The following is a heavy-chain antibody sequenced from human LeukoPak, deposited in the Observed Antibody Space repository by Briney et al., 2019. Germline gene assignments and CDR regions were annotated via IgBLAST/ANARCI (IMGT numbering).Heavy chain of an antibody. J-gene: IGHJ6*03. D-gene: IGHD3-3*01. V-gene: IGHV3-23*01. CDR1: GFGFNIYA. CDR3: AKDSMLDFWSASSTYYYYMDV. Sequence: PGGSLRLSCAASGFGFNIYAMSWVRQAPGKGLEWGSAISGRCANTCSADSVRGRFTISRDNSKNTVHLQINSLRAEDTAVQFCAKDSMLDFWSASSTYYYYMDVWGKGTTVTVSS. CDR2: ISGRCANT.